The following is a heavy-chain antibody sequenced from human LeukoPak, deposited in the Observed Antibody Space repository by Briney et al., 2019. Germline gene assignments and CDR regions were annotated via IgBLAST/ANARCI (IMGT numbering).Heavy chain of an antibody. D-gene: IGHD1-26*01. J-gene: IGHJ5*02. CDR1: GFTFTSSA. CDR3: AAFRFPSYGVEYP. CDR2: IVVGSGNT. Sequence: SVKVSCKASGFTFTSSAVQWVRQARGQRLEWIGWIVVGSGNTNYAQKFQERVTITRDMSTSTAYMELSSLRSEDTAVYYCAAFRFPSYGVEYPWGQGTLVTVSS. V-gene: IGHV1-58*01.